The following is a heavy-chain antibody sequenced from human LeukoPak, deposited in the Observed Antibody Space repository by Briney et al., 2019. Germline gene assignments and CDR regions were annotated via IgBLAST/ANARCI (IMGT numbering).Heavy chain of an antibody. Sequence: GGSLRLSCTASGFTFGDYAMIWFRQAPGKGLEWVGLIRSKGTGGTTEYAAAVKGRFIISRDDSKTIAYLQMNSLKTEDTAMYYCTTELYCSSTTCPLTFDTWGQGTLVTVSS. CDR3: TTELYCSSTTCPLTFDT. CDR1: GFTFGDYA. CDR2: IRSKGTGGTT. J-gene: IGHJ4*02. D-gene: IGHD2-2*01. V-gene: IGHV3-49*03.